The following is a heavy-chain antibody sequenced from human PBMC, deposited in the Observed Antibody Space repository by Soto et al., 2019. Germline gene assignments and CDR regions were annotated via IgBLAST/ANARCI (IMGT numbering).Heavy chain of an antibody. CDR2: IYYSGST. V-gene: IGHV4-59*01. J-gene: IGHJ4*02. Sequence: SETLSLTCTVSGGSISSYYWSWIRQPPGKGLEWIGYIYYSGSTNYNPSLKSRVTISVDTSKNQFSLKLSSVTPADTAVYYCARGAANYFDYWGQGTLVTVSS. D-gene: IGHD2-15*01. CDR3: ARGAANYFDY. CDR1: GGSISSYY.